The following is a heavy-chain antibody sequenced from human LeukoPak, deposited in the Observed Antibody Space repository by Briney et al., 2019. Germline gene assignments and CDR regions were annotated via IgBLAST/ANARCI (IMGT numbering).Heavy chain of an antibody. CDR1: GGSISSYY. D-gene: IGHD3-16*01. J-gene: IGHJ4*02. CDR2: IYYSGST. Sequence: KPSETLSLTCTVSGGSISSYYWSWIRQPPGMGLEWIGYIYYSGSTNYNPSLKSRVTISVDTSKNQFSLKLSSVTAADTAVYYCARDMSTGYDYVWGSYGYWGQGTLVTVSS. CDR3: ARDMSTGYDYVWGSYGY. V-gene: IGHV4-59*12.